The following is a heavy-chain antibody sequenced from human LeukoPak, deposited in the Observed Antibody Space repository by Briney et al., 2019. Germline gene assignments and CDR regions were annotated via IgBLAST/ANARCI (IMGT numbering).Heavy chain of an antibody. CDR3: ARVGRMTTVTSSYY. J-gene: IGHJ4*02. V-gene: IGHV4-59*08. D-gene: IGHD4-17*01. CDR2: IYYTGST. Sequence: PSETLSLTCTVSGGSISSSYWSWIRQPPGKGLEWIGYIYYTGSTNYNSSLKSRVTISVDTSKNQFSLKLSSVTAADTAVYYCARVGRMTTVTSSYYWGQGTLVTVSS. CDR1: GGSISSSY.